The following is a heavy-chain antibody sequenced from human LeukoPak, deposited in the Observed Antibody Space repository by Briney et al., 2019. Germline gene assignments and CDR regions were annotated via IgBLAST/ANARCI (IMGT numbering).Heavy chain of an antibody. J-gene: IGHJ3*02. D-gene: IGHD1-26*01. CDR3: ARKSRRAIDAFDI. CDR2: INPSCGST. V-gene: IGHV1-46*01. Sequence: ASVKVSCKASGYTFTSYDMHWVRQAPGQGLEWMGIINPSCGSTSYAQKFQGRVTMTRHMSTSTVYMELSSLRSKGTAVYYCARKSRRAIDAFDIWGRRTSVTVSS. CDR1: GYTFTSYD.